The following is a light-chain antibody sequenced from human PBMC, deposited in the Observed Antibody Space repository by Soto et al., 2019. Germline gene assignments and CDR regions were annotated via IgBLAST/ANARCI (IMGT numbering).Light chain of an antibody. CDR3: SSYTSSSTRV. CDR2: DVS. V-gene: IGLV2-14*01. CDR1: SSDVGGYKY. J-gene: IGLJ1*01. Sequence: QSVLTQPASVSGSPGQSITISCTGTSSDVGGYKYVSWYQQHPGEAPKLMIYDVSNRPSGVSNRFSGSKSGNTASLTISGLQAEDEADYYCSSYTSSSTRVFGTGTNVTVL.